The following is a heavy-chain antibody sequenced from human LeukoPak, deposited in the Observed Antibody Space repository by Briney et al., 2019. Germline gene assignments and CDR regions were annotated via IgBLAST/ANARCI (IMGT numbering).Heavy chain of an antibody. Sequence: ASVKVSCKASGYTFTNYGISWVRQAPGQGLEWMGWISAYNGNTNYAQKLQGRVTMTTDTSTSTAYMELRSLRSDDTAVYYCARVDYDFWSGYTPSYWYFDLWGRGTLVTVSS. D-gene: IGHD3-3*01. CDR3: ARVDYDFWSGYTPSYWYFDL. V-gene: IGHV1-18*01. CDR1: GYTFTNYG. CDR2: ISAYNGNT. J-gene: IGHJ2*01.